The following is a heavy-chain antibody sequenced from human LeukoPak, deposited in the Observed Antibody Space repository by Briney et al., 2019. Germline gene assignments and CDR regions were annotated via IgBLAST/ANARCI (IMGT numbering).Heavy chain of an antibody. D-gene: IGHD6-6*01. CDR3: AREVDSSSFYFQH. Sequence: SETLSLTCTVSGGSISSYYWSWIRQPPGKGLEWIGYIYCSGSTNYNPSLKSRVTISVDTSKNQFSLKLSSVTAADTAVYYCAREVDSSSFYFQHWGQGTLVTVSS. CDR2: IYCSGST. J-gene: IGHJ1*01. V-gene: IGHV4-59*01. CDR1: GGSISSYY.